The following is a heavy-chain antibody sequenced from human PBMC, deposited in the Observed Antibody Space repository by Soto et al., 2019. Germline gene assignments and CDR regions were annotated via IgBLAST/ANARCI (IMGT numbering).Heavy chain of an antibody. J-gene: IGHJ3*02. Sequence: QLQLQESGPGLLKPSETLSLTCTVSGGSISSGSYYWDWIRQPPGKGLEWIGNVYYSGSTNYNPSLASRVTIPVDTSKNQFSLKLSSVTAADTAVYYCARQTDSYYTFDAFDIWGQGTMVTVSS. CDR2: VYYSGST. CDR3: ARQTDSYYTFDAFDI. CDR1: GGSISSGSYY. D-gene: IGHD3-22*01. V-gene: IGHV4-39*01.